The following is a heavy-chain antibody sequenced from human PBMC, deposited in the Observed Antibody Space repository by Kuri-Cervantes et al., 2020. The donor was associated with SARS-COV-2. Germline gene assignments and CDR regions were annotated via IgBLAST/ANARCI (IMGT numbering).Heavy chain of an antibody. CDR1: GVSLTNYY. CDR2: IYYSGGT. V-gene: IGHV4-59*12. J-gene: IGHJ6*02. CDR3: ARGRCTGDCHPYYYYAMDV. Sequence: GSLRLSCTVSGVSLTNYYWSWIRQPPGEGLEWIGYIYYSGGTDYNPSFKSRVTMSVDSSKNQFSLKLSSVTAADTAVYFCARGRCTGDCHPYYYYAMDVWGQGTTVTVSS. D-gene: IGHD2-21*02.